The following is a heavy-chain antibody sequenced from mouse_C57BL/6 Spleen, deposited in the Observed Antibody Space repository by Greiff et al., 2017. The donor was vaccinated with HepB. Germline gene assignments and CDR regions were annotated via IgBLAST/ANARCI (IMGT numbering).Heavy chain of an antibody. J-gene: IGHJ4*01. CDR3: ARTDYSNYLYAMDY. V-gene: IGHV1-52*01. D-gene: IGHD2-5*01. CDR1: GYTFTSYW. Sequence: QVQLQQPGAELVRPGSSVKLSCKASGYTFTSYWMHWVKQRPIQGLEWIGNIDPSDSETHYNQKFKDKATLTVDKSSSTAYMQLSSLTSEDSAVYYCARTDYSNYLYAMDYWGQGTSVTVSS. CDR2: IDPSDSET.